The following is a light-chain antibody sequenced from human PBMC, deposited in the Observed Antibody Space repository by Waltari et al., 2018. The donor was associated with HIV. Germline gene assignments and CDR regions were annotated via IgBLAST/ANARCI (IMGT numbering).Light chain of an antibody. V-gene: IGLV1-51*02. J-gene: IGLJ3*02. CDR3: GTWDSNLSAWV. CDR1: TSNIGDNY. Sequence: QSVLTQPPSVSAAPGQKVTFSCSGSTSNIGDNYVSWYRQLPGTAPKLLIYENNKRPSGIPDRVSGSKSGTSATLGITGLQTGDEADYYCGTWDSNLSAWVFGGGTKLTVL. CDR2: ENN.